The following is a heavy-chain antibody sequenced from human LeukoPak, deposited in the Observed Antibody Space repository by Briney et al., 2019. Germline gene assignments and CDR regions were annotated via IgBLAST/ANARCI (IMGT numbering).Heavy chain of an antibody. V-gene: IGHV4-34*01. CDR2: INHSGST. CDR3: ARVSPFVSVLRYSPEWFDP. CDR1: GGAISSYY. J-gene: IGHJ5*02. D-gene: IGHD3-9*01. Sequence: PSETLSLTCTVSGGAISSYYWSWIRQPPGKGLEWIGEINHSGSTNYNPSLKSRVTISVDTSKNQFSLKLSSVTAADTAVYYCARVSPFVSVLRYSPEWFDPWGQGTLVTVSS.